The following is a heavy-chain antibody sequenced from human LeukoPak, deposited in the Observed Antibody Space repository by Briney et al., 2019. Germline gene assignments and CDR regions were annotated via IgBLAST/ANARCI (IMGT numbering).Heavy chain of an antibody. CDR2: TSSSSSYI. CDR1: GFTFSSYS. CDR3: ARDPRFYYYDSSEGLDY. V-gene: IGHV3-21*01. D-gene: IGHD3-22*01. J-gene: IGHJ4*02. Sequence: GGSLRLSCAASGFTFSSYSMNWVRQAPGKGLEWVSSTSSSSSYIYYADSVKGRFTISRDNAKNSLYLQMNSLRAEDTAVYYCARDPRFYYYDSSEGLDYWGQGTLVTVSS.